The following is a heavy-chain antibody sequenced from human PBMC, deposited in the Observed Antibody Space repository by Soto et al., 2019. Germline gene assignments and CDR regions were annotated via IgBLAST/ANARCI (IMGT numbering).Heavy chain of an antibody. CDR1: GYTFTSYD. CDR2: MNPNSGNT. Sequence: GASVKVSCKASGYTFTSYDINWVRQATGQGLEWMGWMNPNSGNTGYAQKFQGRVTMTRNTSISTAYMELSSLRSEDTAVYYCARGDRSIAARHYYYYYGMDVWGQGTTVTVSS. CDR3: ARGDRSIAARHYYYYYGMDV. V-gene: IGHV1-8*01. J-gene: IGHJ6*02. D-gene: IGHD6-6*01.